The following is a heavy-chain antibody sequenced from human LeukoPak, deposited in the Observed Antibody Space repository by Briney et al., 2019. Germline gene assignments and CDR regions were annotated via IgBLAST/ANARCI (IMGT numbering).Heavy chain of an antibody. CDR2: IYYSGST. V-gene: IGHV4-59*08. CDR1: GGSISSYY. Sequence: SETLSLTCTVSGGSISSYYWSWIRHPPGKGLGWMGYIYYSGSTNYNPSLKSRVTISVDTSKNQFSLKLSSVTAADTAVYYCARRDYYGSGSYYNTWFDPWGQGTLVTVSS. CDR3: ARRDYYGSGSYYNTWFDP. J-gene: IGHJ5*02. D-gene: IGHD3-10*01.